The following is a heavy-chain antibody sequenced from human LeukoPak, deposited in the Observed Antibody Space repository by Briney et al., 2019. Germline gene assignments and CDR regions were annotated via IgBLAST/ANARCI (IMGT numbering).Heavy chain of an antibody. CDR2: ISSSSSTI. J-gene: IGHJ4*02. V-gene: IGHV3-48*01. CDR1: GFTFSSYS. Sequence: PGGSLRLSCAASGFTFSSYSMNWVRQAPGKGLEWASYISSSSSTIYYADSVKGRFTISRDNAKNSLYLQMNSLRAEDTAVFYCASLHSYGQFDYWGQGTLVTVSS. CDR3: ASLHSYGQFDY. D-gene: IGHD5-18*01.